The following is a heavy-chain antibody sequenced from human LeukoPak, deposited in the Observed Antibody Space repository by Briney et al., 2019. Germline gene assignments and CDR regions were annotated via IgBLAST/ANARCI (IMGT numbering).Heavy chain of an antibody. Sequence: ASVKVSFKASGYTFTMYYIHWVRQAPGQGLEWMGMINPTDGSTTYVQRFQGRVTMTRDMSTTTVYMDLRSLRSEDTAVYFCARERRGGVSRNLGGLFASYYTYYYMDVWGRGTTVTVSS. CDR3: ARERRGGVSRNLGGLFASYYTYYYMDV. J-gene: IGHJ6*03. CDR2: INPTDGST. CDR1: GYTFTMYY. V-gene: IGHV1-46*01. D-gene: IGHD3-10*01.